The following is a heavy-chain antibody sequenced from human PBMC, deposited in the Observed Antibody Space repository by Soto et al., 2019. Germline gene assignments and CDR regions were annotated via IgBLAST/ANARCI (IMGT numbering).Heavy chain of an antibody. CDR2: IGASGTVT. CDR1: GFSFRSFT. J-gene: IGHJ5*02. Sequence: GGSLRLSCAASGFSFRSFTMGWVRQAPGKGLEWVSVIGASGTVTYYTDSVKGRFTISRDNSKDTLYLQMNSLRAEDTAVYYCAKDGYGRGWFDPWGQGTLVTVSS. D-gene: IGHD5-12*01. V-gene: IGHV3-23*01. CDR3: AKDGYGRGWFDP.